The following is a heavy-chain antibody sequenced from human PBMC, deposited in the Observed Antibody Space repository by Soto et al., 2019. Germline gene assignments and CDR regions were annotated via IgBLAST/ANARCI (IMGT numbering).Heavy chain of an antibody. J-gene: IGHJ4*02. CDR3: ARDRLIVGATLPDY. D-gene: IGHD1-26*01. V-gene: IGHV1-3*01. CDR2: INAGNGNT. CDR1: GYTFTSYA. Sequence: ASVKVSCKASGYTFTSYAMHWVRQAPGQGLEWMGWINAGNGNTKYSQKFQGRVTITRDTSASTAYMELSSLRSEDTAVYYCARDRLIVGATLPDYWGQGTLVTSPQ.